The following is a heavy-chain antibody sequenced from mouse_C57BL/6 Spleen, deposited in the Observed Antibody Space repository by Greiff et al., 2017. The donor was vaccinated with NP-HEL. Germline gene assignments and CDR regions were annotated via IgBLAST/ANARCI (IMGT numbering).Heavy chain of an antibody. CDR2: IDPSDSYT. J-gene: IGHJ2*01. V-gene: IGHV1-69*01. Sequence: VQLQQSGAELVMPGASVKLSCKASGYTFTSYWMHWVKQRPGQGLEWIGEIDPSDSYTNYNQKFKGKSTLTVDKSSSTAYMQLSSLTSEDSAVYYCARLDYGSSDYFDYWGQGTTLTVSS. CDR3: ARLDYGSSDYFDY. CDR1: GYTFTSYW. D-gene: IGHD1-1*01.